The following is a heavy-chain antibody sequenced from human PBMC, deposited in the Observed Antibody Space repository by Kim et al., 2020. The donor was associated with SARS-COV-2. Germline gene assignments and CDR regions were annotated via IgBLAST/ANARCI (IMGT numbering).Heavy chain of an antibody. Sequence: SETLSLTCTVSGGSISSGDYYWSWIRQPPGKGLEWIGYIYYSGSTYYNPSLKSRVTISVDTSKNQFSLKLSSVTAADTAVYYCARDGNSGSGSSNYYYYYVDVWGKGTTVTVSS. CDR1: GGSISSGDYY. CDR2: IYYSGST. D-gene: IGHD3-10*01. V-gene: IGHV4-30-4*01. CDR3: ARDGNSGSGSSNYYYYYVDV. J-gene: IGHJ6*03.